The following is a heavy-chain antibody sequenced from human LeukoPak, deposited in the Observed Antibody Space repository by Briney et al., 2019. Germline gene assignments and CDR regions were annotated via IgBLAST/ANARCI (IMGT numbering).Heavy chain of an antibody. J-gene: IGHJ6*03. V-gene: IGHV3-73*01. D-gene: IGHD3-3*01. Sequence: QAGGFLRLSCAASGFTFSGSAMHWVRQASGKGLEWVGRIRSKANSYATAYAASVKGRFTISRDDSKNTAYLQMNSLKTEDTAVYYCTATGITIFGVVIDMDVWGKGTTVTVSS. CDR1: GFTFSGSA. CDR2: IRSKANSYAT. CDR3: TATGITIFGVVIDMDV.